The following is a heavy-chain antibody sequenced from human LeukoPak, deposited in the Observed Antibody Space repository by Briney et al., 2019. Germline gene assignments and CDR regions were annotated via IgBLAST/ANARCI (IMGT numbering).Heavy chain of an antibody. J-gene: IGHJ4*02. CDR2: IYPGDSDT. CDR3: ARQDYGDYYFDY. Sequence: GESLQISCQGSGSRFTSYWIGWVRQMPGKGLEWMGIIYPGDSDTRYSPSFQGQVTISADKSISTAYLQWSSLKASDTAMYYCARQDYGDYYFDYWGQGTLVTVSS. V-gene: IGHV5-51*01. CDR1: GSRFTSYW. D-gene: IGHD4-17*01.